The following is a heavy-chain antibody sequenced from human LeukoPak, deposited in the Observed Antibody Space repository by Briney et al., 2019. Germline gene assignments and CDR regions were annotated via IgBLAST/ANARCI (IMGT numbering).Heavy chain of an antibody. CDR1: GFTFSGYW. J-gene: IGHJ3*02. CDR3: AKDRPSITAGTRGAFDI. Sequence: GGSLRLSCAASGFTFSGYWMAWVRQAPGRGLEWVAHIKQDGSEKNYVDPVKGRFTISRDNAKNSVYLQMNSLRAEDTAVYYCAKDRPSITAGTRGAFDIWGQGTMVTVSS. CDR2: IKQDGSEK. D-gene: IGHD6-13*01. V-gene: IGHV3-7*05.